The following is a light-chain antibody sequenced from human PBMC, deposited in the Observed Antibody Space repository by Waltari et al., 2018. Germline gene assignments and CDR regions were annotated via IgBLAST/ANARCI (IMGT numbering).Light chain of an antibody. CDR1: SSDLGNSEY. V-gene: IGLV2-11*01. Sequence: QSALTQPRSVSGSPGQSVTISCTGTSSDLGNSEYFSWYQQDPGKAPKLIIYGVSWRPSGVPGRFSASKSGNTASLTISGLQPEDEADYYCCSHTASNTWVFGGGTKVTVL. CDR3: CSHTASNTWV. J-gene: IGLJ3*02. CDR2: GVS.